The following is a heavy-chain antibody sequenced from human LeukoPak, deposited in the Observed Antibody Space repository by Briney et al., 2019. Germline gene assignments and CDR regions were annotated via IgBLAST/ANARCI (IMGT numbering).Heavy chain of an antibody. J-gene: IGHJ4*02. CDR1: GFTFSSHW. V-gene: IGHV3-74*01. Sequence: GGSLRLSCAASGFTFSSHWMHWVRQAPGKGLVWVSRINSDGSSTTYADSVKGRFTISRDNAKNTLFLLMHSLRAEDTAVYYCARVGGRGSYYGRGYFDYWGQGTLVTVSS. CDR2: INSDGSST. CDR3: ARVGGRGSYYGRGYFDY. D-gene: IGHD1-26*01.